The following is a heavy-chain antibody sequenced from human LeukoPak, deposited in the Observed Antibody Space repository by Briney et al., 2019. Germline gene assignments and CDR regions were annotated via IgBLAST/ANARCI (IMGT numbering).Heavy chain of an antibody. V-gene: IGHV3-30-3*01. CDR3: ARDPPLRGVLFDY. CDR1: QFTFSSYA. J-gene: IGHJ4*02. CDR2: ISYDGSNK. Sequence: GGSLRLSCAASQFTFSSYAMHWVRQAPGKGLEWVAVISYDGSNKYYADSVKGRFTISRDNSKNTLYLQMNSLRAEDTAVYYCARDPPLRGVLFDYWGQGTLVTVSS. D-gene: IGHD3-10*01.